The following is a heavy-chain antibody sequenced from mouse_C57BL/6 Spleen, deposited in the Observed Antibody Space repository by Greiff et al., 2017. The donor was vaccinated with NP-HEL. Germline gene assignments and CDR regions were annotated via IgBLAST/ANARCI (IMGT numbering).Heavy chain of an antibody. D-gene: IGHD2-3*01. CDR1: GYSITSGYY. V-gene: IGHV3-6*01. Sequence: EVQLQESGPGLVKPSQSLSLTCSVTGYSITSGYYWNWIRQLPGNKLEWMGYISYDGSNNYNPSLKNRISITRDTSKNQFFLKLNSVTTEDTATYYCARDDGYPYYFDYWGQGTTLTVSS. CDR3: ARDDGYPYYFDY. CDR2: ISYDGSN. J-gene: IGHJ2*01.